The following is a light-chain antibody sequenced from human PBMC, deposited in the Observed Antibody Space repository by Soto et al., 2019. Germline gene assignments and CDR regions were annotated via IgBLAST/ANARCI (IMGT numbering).Light chain of an antibody. J-gene: IGLJ2*01. Sequence: QSALTQTRSVSGSPGQSVTISCTGTSSDVGGYNYVSWYQQHPGKAPKLMIYDVSKRPSGVPDRFSGSKSGNTASLTISGLQAEDEADYYCCSYAVSYTLGFGGGTKLTVL. CDR1: SSDVGGYNY. CDR2: DVS. CDR3: CSYAVSYTLG. V-gene: IGLV2-11*01.